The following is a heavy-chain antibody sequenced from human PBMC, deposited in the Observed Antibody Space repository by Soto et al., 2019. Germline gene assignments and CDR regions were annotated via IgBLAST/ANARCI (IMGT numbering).Heavy chain of an antibody. D-gene: IGHD3-3*01. V-gene: IGHV4-34*01. CDR3: ASQYDFWSGYYSA. Sequence: SETLSLTCAVYGGSFSGYYWSWIRQPPGKGLEWIGEINHSGSTNYNPSLKSRVTISVDTSKNQFSLKLSSVTAADTAVYYCASQYDFWSGYYSAWGQGTLVTVSS. J-gene: IGHJ5*02. CDR2: INHSGST. CDR1: GGSFSGYY.